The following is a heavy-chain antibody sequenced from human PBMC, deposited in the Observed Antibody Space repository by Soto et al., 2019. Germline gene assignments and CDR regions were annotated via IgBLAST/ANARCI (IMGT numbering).Heavy chain of an antibody. D-gene: IGHD6-13*01. Sequence: GGSLRLSCAASGFAFSSYAMHWFRQAPGKGLEWVAVISYDGSNKYYADSVKGRFTISRDNSKNTLYLQMNSLRAEDTAVYYCARDIASGAGGDYWGQGTLVTVSS. V-gene: IGHV3-30-3*01. J-gene: IGHJ4*02. CDR3: ARDIASGAGGDY. CDR2: ISYDGSNK. CDR1: GFAFSSYA.